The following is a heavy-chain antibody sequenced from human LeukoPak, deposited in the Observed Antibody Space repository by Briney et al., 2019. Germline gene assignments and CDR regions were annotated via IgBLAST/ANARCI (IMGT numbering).Heavy chain of an antibody. CDR2: IYYTGST. V-gene: IGHV4-59*01. D-gene: IGHD4-17*01. Sequence: SETLSLTCTVSGGSISSFHWSWIRQSPGKGLEWIGYIYYTGSTNYNPSLKSRVTISVDTSKNQFSLRLNSVTAADTAMYYCARGIMTTVPTFDYWGQGTLVTVSS. CDR3: ARGIMTTVPTFDY. J-gene: IGHJ4*02. CDR1: GGSISSFH.